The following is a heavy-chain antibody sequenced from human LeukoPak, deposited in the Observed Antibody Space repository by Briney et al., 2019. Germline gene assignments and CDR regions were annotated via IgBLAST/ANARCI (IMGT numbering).Heavy chain of an antibody. CDR3: ASVAVAGTYY. V-gene: IGHV3-21*01. Sequence: GGSLRLSCAASGFTFSSYSMTWVRQAPGKGLEWVSSISSSSSYIYYADSVKGRFTISRDNAKNSLYLQMNSLRAEDTAVYYCASVAVAGTYYWGQGTLVTVSS. CDR2: ISSSSSYI. CDR1: GFTFSSYS. D-gene: IGHD6-19*01. J-gene: IGHJ4*02.